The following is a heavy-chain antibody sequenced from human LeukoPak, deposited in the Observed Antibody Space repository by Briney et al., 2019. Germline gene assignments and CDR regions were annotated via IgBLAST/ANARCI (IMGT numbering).Heavy chain of an antibody. CDR3: ARGDPGYGDYGMDV. V-gene: IGHV3-21*01. Sequence: PGGSLRLSCAASGFTFSSYSMNWVRQAPGKGLEWVSSMNSSSSYIYYADSVKGRFTISRDNAKNSLYLQMNSLRAEDTAVYYCARGDPGYGDYGMDVWGQGTTVTVSS. D-gene: IGHD4-17*01. J-gene: IGHJ6*02. CDR2: MNSSSSYI. CDR1: GFTFSSYS.